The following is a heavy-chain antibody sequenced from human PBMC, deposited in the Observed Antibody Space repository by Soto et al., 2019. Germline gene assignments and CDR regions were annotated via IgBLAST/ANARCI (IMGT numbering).Heavy chain of an antibody. Sequence: SETLSLTCTVSGDSVRNQYWSWIRRPPGRGLEWTGYIYRSGSTKYNPSLKSRLTISVDTSKNQFSLKLSSVTAADTAVYYCARGNDYGDYVGYWGQGTLVTVSS. CDR1: GDSVRNQY. CDR3: ARGNDYGDYVGY. J-gene: IGHJ4*02. CDR2: IYRSGST. D-gene: IGHD4-17*01. V-gene: IGHV4-59*02.